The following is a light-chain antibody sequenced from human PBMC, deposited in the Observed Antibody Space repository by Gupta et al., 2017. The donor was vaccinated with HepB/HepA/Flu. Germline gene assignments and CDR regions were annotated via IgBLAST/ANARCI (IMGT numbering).Light chain of an antibody. V-gene: IGKV4-1*01. CDR1: QSLWYSSTNKIH. Sequence: DIVMTQSPDSLAVSLGERATINCKSSQSLWYSSTNKIHLAWYQQKPGQPPKLLIYWASTREAGVPDRFSDSGYGTDFTLTISSRQAEDVAVYYCQLDDTSFPRSFGQGTKLEIK. J-gene: IGKJ2*04. CDR2: WAS. CDR3: QLDDTSFPRS.